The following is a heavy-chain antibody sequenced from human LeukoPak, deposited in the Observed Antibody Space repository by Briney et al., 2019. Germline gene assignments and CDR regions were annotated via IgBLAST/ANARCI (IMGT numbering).Heavy chain of an antibody. J-gene: IGHJ4*02. CDR1: GGSISISY. CDR2: IHYSGLT. CDR3: ARLQDGTSGYYAFEY. D-gene: IGHD3-22*01. Sequence: SETLSLTCTVSGGSISISYWNWLRQAPGKGLECIAFIHYSGLTNYNPFLKSRVTISVDASKNQCSLQLSAVTAADTAVYYCARLQDGTSGYYAFEYWGQGTLVTVSS. V-gene: IGHV4-59*08.